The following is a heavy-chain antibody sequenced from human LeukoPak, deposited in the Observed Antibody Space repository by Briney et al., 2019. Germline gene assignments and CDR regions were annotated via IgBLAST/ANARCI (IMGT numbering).Heavy chain of an antibody. Sequence: GGSLRLSCAVSGFTFSSYAMSWVRQAPGKGLEWVSEITGSGVTTYYADSVKGRFTISRDNSKNTLYLQMNSLRAEDTAIYYCAEGTYSSGSPLDYWGQGTLVTVSS. J-gene: IGHJ4*02. D-gene: IGHD6-19*01. V-gene: IGHV3-23*01. CDR2: ITGSGVTT. CDR1: GFTFSSYA. CDR3: AEGTYSSGSPLDY.